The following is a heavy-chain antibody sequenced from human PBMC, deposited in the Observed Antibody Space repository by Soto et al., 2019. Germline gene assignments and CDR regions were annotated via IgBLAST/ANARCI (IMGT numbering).Heavy chain of an antibody. CDR2: MYYSGST. CDR3: ARGGVVRFLKWFPGGWLDP. J-gene: IGHJ5*02. V-gene: IGHV4-31*11. Sequence: QVQLQESGPGLVKPSHTLSLTCAVSGDSIGTDGYYWSWIRQVPGKGLEWIGHMYYSGSTSYNPSLKSRVTISGDTSKNQFSLSLTSVTAADTAVYFCARGGVVRFLKWFPGGWLDPWGQGTLVSVSS. D-gene: IGHD3-3*01. CDR1: GDSIGTDGYY.